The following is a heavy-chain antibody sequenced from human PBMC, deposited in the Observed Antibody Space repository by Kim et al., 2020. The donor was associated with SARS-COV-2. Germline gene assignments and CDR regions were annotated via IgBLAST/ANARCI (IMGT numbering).Heavy chain of an antibody. CDR1: GFTFSSHA. D-gene: IGHD6-25*01. CDR2: VSCSGSST. J-gene: IGHJ4*02. Sequence: GGSLRLSCAASGFTFSSHAMSWVRQAPGKGLGWVSVVSCSGSSTYYADSVKGRFTISRDNSKNTLYLHMSSLRVEDTAVYFCAKIIAAAATDYWGQGTLVTVSS. CDR3: AKIIAAAATDY. V-gene: IGHV3-23*01.